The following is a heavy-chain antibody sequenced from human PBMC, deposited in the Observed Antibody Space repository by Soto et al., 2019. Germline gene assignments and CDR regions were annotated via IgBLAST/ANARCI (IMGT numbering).Heavy chain of an antibody. V-gene: IGHV3-30*18. CDR1: GFAVSNNH. CDR3: AKDRLVGYCSGGSCYYYGMDV. J-gene: IGHJ6*02. Sequence: VQLVESGGGLIQPGGSLRLSCAASGFAVSNNHMSWVRQAPGKGLEWVAVISYDGSNKYYADSVKGRFTISRDNSKNTLYLQMNSLRAEDTAVYYCAKDRLVGYCSGGSCYYYGMDVWGQGTTVTVSS. CDR2: ISYDGSNK. D-gene: IGHD2-15*01.